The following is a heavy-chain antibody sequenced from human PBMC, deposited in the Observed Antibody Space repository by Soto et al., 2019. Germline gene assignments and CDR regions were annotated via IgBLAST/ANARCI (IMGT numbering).Heavy chain of an antibody. J-gene: IGHJ4*02. CDR3: ASRDPGTSVDY. D-gene: IGHD1-1*01. CDR2: IYRTGST. V-gene: IGHV4-4*02. CDR1: GGFFTSNNW. Sequence: PXVTLSLTCAVSGGFFTSNNWWTWVRQPPGQGLEWIGEIYRTGSTNYNPSLKSRVTISLDKSENQFSLKVTSLTAADTAVYYCASRDPGTSVDYWGQGTLVTVSS.